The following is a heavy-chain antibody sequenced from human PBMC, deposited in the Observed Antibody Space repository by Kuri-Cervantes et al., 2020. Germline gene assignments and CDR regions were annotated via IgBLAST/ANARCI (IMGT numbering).Heavy chain of an antibody. V-gene: IGHV3-30-3*02. J-gene: IGHJ6*02. D-gene: IGHD4-17*01. CDR2: ISYDGSNK. CDR1: GFTFSSYA. Sequence: GESLKISCAASGFTFSSYAMHWVRQAPGKGLEWVAVISYDGSNKYYADSVKGRFTISRDNSKNTLYLQMNSLRAEDTAVYYCAKRGRGGYGDSEDYYGMDVWGQGTTVTVSS. CDR3: AKRGRGGYGDSEDYYGMDV.